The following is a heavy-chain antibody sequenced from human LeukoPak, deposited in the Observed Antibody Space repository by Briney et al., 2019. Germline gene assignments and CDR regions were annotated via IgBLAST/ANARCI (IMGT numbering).Heavy chain of an antibody. D-gene: IGHD2-2*01. J-gene: IGHJ6*03. CDR2: INPNSGGT. CDR1: GYTFTGYY. Sequence: ASVKVSCKASGYTFTGYYMHWVRQAPGQGLEWMGWINPNSGGTNHAQKFQGRVTMTRDTSISTAYMELSRLRSDDTAVYYCARKYCSSTSCYRHYYYYMDVWGKGTTVTVSS. V-gene: IGHV1-2*02. CDR3: ARKYCSSTSCYRHYYYYMDV.